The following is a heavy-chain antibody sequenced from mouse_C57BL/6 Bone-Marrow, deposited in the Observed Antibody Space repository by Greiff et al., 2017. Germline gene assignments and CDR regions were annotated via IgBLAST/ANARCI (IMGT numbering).Heavy chain of an antibody. CDR2: IYPSAGST. CDR1: GYTFTSYD. Sequence: QVQLQQSGPELVKPGASVKLSCKASGYTFTSYDINWVKQRPGQGLEWIGWIYPSAGSTKYNEKFKSKATLTVDTASSTAYMELHSLTSEDSAVYFCARLEFDGSSGDWYFDVWGTGTTFTVSS. D-gene: IGHD1-1*01. V-gene: IGHV1-85*01. J-gene: IGHJ1*03. CDR3: ARLEFDGSSGDWYFDV.